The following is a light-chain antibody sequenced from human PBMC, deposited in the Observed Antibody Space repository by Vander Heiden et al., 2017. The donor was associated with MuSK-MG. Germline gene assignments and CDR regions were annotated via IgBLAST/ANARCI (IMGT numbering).Light chain of an antibody. V-gene: IGKV1-39*01. CDR3: QQSYRSPWT. Sequence: IQLPQSPSSLSASVGDRVTITCRASQSISTYLNWYQHKPGRAPNLLIYAAANLQSGVPSRFRGSGAGTEFTLTISSLQPADFATYDCQQSYRSPWTCGQGTKVEIK. CDR2: AAA. CDR1: QSISTY. J-gene: IGKJ1*01.